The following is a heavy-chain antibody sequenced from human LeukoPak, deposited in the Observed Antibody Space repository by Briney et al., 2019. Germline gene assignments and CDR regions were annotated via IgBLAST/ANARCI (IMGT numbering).Heavy chain of an antibody. J-gene: IGHJ6*03. CDR3: ARETYYYDSSGYSSYYYMDV. V-gene: IGHV3-48*01. CDR2: ISSSSSTI. CDR1: GFTFSSYS. D-gene: IGHD3-22*01. Sequence: PGGSLRLSCAASGFTFSSYSMNWVRQAPGKGLEWVSYISSSSSTIYYADSVKGRFTISRDNAKNSLYLQMNSLRAEDTAVYYCARETYYYDSSGYSSYYYMDVWGKGTTVTVSS.